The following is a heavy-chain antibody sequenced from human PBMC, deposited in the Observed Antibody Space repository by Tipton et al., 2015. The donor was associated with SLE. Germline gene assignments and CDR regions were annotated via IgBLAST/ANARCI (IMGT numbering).Heavy chain of an antibody. CDR2: SYTSGST. Sequence: TLSLTCTVSGGSISSYYWSWIRQPAGKGLEWIGHSYTSGSTDYNPSLKSRVTISVDTSKNQFSLRLTSMTAADAATYYCARDISSAWFYSWGQGALVTVSS. V-gene: IGHV4-4*07. CDR3: ARDISSAWFYS. J-gene: IGHJ5*01. CDR1: GGSISSYY. D-gene: IGHD2-2*01.